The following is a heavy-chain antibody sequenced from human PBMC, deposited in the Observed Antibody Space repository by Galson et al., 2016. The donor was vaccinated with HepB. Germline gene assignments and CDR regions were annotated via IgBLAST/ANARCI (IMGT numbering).Heavy chain of an antibody. CDR3: AGEWSAQRPRIPHY. J-gene: IGHJ4*02. CDR2: TNGTNDDL. D-gene: IGHD2-15*01. CDR1: EYTFTGYG. V-gene: IGHV1-18*04. Sequence: SVKVSCKASEYTFTGYGISWVRQAPGQGPEWMGWTNGTNDDLRYAQMFQGRVTITTDTSTNTAYIELRSLTFDDTAVYYCAGEWSAQRPRIPHYSSQGTLLTFPS.